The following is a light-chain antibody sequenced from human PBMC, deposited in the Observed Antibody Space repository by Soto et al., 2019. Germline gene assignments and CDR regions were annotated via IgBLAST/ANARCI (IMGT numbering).Light chain of an antibody. CDR2: GAS. V-gene: IGKV3-15*01. J-gene: IGKJ1*01. CDR1: QSVSSN. Sequence: EIVMTQSPATLSVSPGERATLSCRASQSVSSNLAWYQQKPGQAPRLLIYGASTRATGNPARFSGSGSGTEFTLTISSLQSEGFAVYYCQQYNNWPPWTFGQGTKVEIK. CDR3: QQYNNWPPWT.